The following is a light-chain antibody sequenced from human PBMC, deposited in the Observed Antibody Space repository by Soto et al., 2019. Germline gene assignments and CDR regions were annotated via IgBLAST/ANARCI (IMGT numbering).Light chain of an antibody. CDR2: GAS. J-gene: IGKJ1*01. V-gene: IGKV3-20*01. CDR3: QQYGSSPWT. Sequence: EIVLTQSPGTLSLSPGERATLSCRASQSLSSSYLAWYQQKPGQAPRLLIYGASSRATGIADRFSGSGSGTDFTLTISRLEPEDFAVYYCQQYGSSPWTFGQGTKVEVK. CDR1: QSLSSSY.